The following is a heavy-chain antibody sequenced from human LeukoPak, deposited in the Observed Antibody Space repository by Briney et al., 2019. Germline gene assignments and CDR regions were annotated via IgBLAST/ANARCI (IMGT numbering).Heavy chain of an antibody. V-gene: IGHV3-23*01. CDR3: AKDLLRIYWRTFDS. J-gene: IGHJ4*02. D-gene: IGHD3-10*01. Sequence: GGSLRLSCAASGFTFSSYAMSWVRQAPGKGLEWVSAISGSGIGTYYADSVKGRFTISRDNSKNTLYLQMTNLRAEDTAVYFCAKDLLRIYWRTFDSWGQGALVIVSS. CDR1: GFTFSSYA. CDR2: ISGSGIGT.